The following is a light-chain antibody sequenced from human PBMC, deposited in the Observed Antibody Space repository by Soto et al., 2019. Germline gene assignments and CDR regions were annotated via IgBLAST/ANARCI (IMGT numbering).Light chain of an antibody. CDR3: QQAKNFPWT. CDR2: AAS. CDR1: QGIRSS. V-gene: IGKV1-12*01. J-gene: IGKJ1*01. Sequence: DIQMAQSPSSVSASVGDRVTITCRASQGIRSSLAWYQQRPGKAPKLLIYAASNLQNEVPSRFSGSGSGTDFTLTISSLQPEDFATYYCQQAKNFPWTFGQGTRVEIK.